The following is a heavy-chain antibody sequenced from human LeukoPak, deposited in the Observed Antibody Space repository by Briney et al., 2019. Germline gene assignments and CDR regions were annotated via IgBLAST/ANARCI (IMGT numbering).Heavy chain of an antibody. Sequence: SETLSLTCTVSGGSISSSSYYWGWIRQPPGKGLEWIGSIYYSGSTYYNPSLKSRDTISVDTSKNQFSLKLSSVTAADTAVYYCAREDTGYYYYYMDVWGKGTTVTVSS. D-gene: IGHD5-18*01. CDR1: GGSISSSSYY. CDR3: AREDTGYYYYYMDV. V-gene: IGHV4-39*02. J-gene: IGHJ6*03. CDR2: IYYSGST.